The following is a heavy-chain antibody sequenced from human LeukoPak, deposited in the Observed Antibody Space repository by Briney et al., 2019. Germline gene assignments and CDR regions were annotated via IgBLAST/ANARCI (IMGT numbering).Heavy chain of an antibody. CDR2: IYPGASDT. CDR1: GYTFINYW. Sequence: GESLKIPCKGSGYTFINYWIGWVRPMPGKGLEWMGIIYPGASDTRYSPSFQGQVTISADKSISTAYLQWSSLKASDTAMYYCARHYKDAWGTGYYMDVWGKGTTVTVSS. CDR3: ARHYKDAWGTGYYMDV. J-gene: IGHJ6*03. D-gene: IGHD3-16*01. V-gene: IGHV5-51*01.